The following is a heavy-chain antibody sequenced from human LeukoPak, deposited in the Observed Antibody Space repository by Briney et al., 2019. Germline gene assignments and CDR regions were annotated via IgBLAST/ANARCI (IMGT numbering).Heavy chain of an antibody. D-gene: IGHD3-3*01. J-gene: IGHJ6*03. CDR3: ARSHNVLRFLEWFPGDYYYMDV. CDR1: GGSISNY. CDR2: INHSGST. V-gene: IGHV4-34*01. Sequence: SETLSLTCTVSGGSISNYWSWIRQPPGKGLEWIGEINHSGSTNYNPSLKSRVTISVDTSKNQFSLKLSSVTAADTAVYYCARSHNVLRFLEWFPGDYYYMDVWGKGTTVTVSS.